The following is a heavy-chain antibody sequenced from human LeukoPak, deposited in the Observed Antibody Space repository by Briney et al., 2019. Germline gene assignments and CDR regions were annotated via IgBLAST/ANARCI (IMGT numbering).Heavy chain of an antibody. CDR3: ARYLPYGDYEFDY. V-gene: IGHV3-21*01. CDR2: ISSSSSYI. D-gene: IGHD4-17*01. J-gene: IGHJ4*02. Sequence: GGSLRLSYAASGLTFSRFSMNWVRHAPGKGLEWVSSISSSSSYIYYADSVKGRFTISRDNAKNSLYLQMNSLRAEDTAVYYCARYLPYGDYEFDYWGQGTLVIVSS. CDR1: GLTFSRFS.